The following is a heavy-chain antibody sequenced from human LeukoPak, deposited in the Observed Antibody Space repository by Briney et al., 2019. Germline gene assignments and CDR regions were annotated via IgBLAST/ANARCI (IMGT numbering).Heavy chain of an antibody. CDR1: GGSFSGYY. CDR3: ARHGGRYNWSPSD. J-gene: IGHJ4*02. V-gene: IGHV4-34*01. CDR2: INHSGST. Sequence: SETLSLTCAVYGGSFSGYYWSWIRQPPGKGLEWIGEINHSGSTNYNPSLKSRVTISGDTSKSQFSLKLSSATAADTAMYYCARHGGRYNWSPSDWGQGTLVTVSS. D-gene: IGHD1-20*01.